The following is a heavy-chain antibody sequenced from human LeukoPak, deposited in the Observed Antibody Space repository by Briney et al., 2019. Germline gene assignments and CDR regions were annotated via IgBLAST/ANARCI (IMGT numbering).Heavy chain of an antibody. CDR3: ARREMATISLDP. V-gene: IGHV1-69*13. J-gene: IGHJ5*02. CDR2: IIPIFGTA. D-gene: IGHD5-24*01. CDR1: GGTFSSYA. Sequence: GASAKVSCKASGGTFSSYAISWVRQAPGQGLEWMGGIIPIFGTANYAQKFQGRVTITADESTSTAYMELSSLRSEDTAVYYCARREMATISLDPWGQGTLVTVSS.